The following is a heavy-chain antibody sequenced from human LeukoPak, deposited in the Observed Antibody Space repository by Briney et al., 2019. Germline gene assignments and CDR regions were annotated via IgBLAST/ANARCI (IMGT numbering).Heavy chain of an antibody. CDR1: GFTFSSYD. Sequence: PGGSLRLSCAASGFTFSSYDMPWVRQATGKGLEWVSAIGTAGDTYYPGSVKGRFTISRENAKNSLYLQMNSLRAEDTAVYYCAKDERHWGPFDYWGQGTLVTVSS. V-gene: IGHV3-13*01. J-gene: IGHJ4*02. D-gene: IGHD7-27*01. CDR3: AKDERHWGPFDY. CDR2: IGTAGDT.